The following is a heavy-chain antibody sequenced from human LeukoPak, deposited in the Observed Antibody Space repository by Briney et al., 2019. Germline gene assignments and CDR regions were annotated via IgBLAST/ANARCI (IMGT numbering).Heavy chain of an antibody. D-gene: IGHD4-17*01. CDR2: ISTTGSTI. Sequence: GGSLRLSCAASGFTFGGHEMNWVRQAPGKGLEWLSYISTTGSTIYYADSVKGRFTISRDNAKNSLYLQMNSLRVEDTAVYYCARADPYGDSTPDFWGQGTPVTVSS. CDR3: ARADPYGDSTPDF. V-gene: IGHV3-48*03. CDR1: GFTFGGHE. J-gene: IGHJ4*02.